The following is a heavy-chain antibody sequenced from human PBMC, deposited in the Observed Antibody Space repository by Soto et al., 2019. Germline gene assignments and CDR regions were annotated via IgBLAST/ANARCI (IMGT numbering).Heavy chain of an antibody. V-gene: IGHV3-48*02. CDR3: EREGGNLNWFDP. J-gene: IGHJ5*02. CDR2: ISSSSSTI. D-gene: IGHD1-26*01. Sequence: EVQLVESGGGLVQPGGSLRLSCAASGFTFSSYSMNWVRQAPGKGLEWVSYISSSSSTIYYADSVKGRFTISRDNAKNSLYQQMNCLRDEDTAVYYCEREGGNLNWFDPWGQGTLVTVSS. CDR1: GFTFSSYS.